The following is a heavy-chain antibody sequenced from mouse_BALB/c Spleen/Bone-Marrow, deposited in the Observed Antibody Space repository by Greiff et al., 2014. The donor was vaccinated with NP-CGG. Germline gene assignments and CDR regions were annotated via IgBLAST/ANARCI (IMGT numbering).Heavy chain of an antibody. V-gene: IGHV1-31*01. CDR3: ARAAYYFDY. CDR1: GYSFTGYY. D-gene: IGHD1-2*01. Sequence: VQLQQSGPELVKPGASVKISCKASGYSFTGYYMHWVKQSHVKSLEWIGRINPYNGATSYNQNFKDKASLTVDKSSSTAYMKHHSRTSEDSAVYYCARAAYYFDYWGQGTTLTVSA. CDR2: INPYNGAT. J-gene: IGHJ2*01.